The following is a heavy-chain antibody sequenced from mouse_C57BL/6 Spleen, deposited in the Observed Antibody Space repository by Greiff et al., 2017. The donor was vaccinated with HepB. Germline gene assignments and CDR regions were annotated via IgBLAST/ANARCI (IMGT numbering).Heavy chain of an antibody. J-gene: IGHJ3*01. V-gene: IGHV1-53*01. CDR3: ARDYGSSAG. CDR1: GFTFTSYW. D-gene: IGHD1-1*01. Sequence: VQLQQPGTDLVQPGASVTLSCTASGFTFTSYWMHWVKQRPGQGLEWIGNINPGNGGTNYNEKFKSKATLTVDKSSRTAYMQISSLTSEDSAVYYCARDYGSSAGWGTGALVTVAA. CDR2: INPGNGGT.